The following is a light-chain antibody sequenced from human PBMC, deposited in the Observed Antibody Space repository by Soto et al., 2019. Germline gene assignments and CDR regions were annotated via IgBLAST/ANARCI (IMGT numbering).Light chain of an antibody. CDR1: QSISIW. Sequence: DIQMTQSPSTLSASVGDRVTITCRASQSISIWLAWYQQKPGKAPKLLIYKASSLESGVPSRFSGRGSGTEFTLTISSLQPDDFATYYCQQYNSYWTFGQGTKVEIK. V-gene: IGKV1-5*03. J-gene: IGKJ1*01. CDR3: QQYNSYWT. CDR2: KAS.